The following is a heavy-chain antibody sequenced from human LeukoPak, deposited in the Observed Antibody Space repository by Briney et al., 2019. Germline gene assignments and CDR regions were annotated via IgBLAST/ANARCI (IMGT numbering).Heavy chain of an antibody. CDR3: AKEMKPWMHFDY. V-gene: IGHV3-48*02. CDR1: GFTFSSYS. CDR2: IRSSSNTI. Sequence: PGGSLRLSCAASGFTFSSYSMNWVRQAPGKGLEWVAYIRSSSNTIYYADSVKGRFTISRDNAKNSLYLQMNSLRDEDTAVYYCAKEMKPWMHFDYWGQGTLVTVSS. J-gene: IGHJ4*02. D-gene: IGHD5-12*01.